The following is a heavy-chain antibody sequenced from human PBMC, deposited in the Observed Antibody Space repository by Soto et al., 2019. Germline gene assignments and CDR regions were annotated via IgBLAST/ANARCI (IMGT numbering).Heavy chain of an antibody. J-gene: IGHJ4*02. Sequence: SETLSLTCTVSGGSISGYYWSWIRQPPGKGLEWVGYISYNGSPTYSPSLKSRVTISVDTSQNQFSLKLNSVTAADTAVYYCARVGRRSSKTVFDYWGQGFLVTVSS. V-gene: IGHV4-59*13. CDR3: ARVGRRSSKTVFDY. CDR2: ISYNGSP. D-gene: IGHD4-17*01. CDR1: GGSISGYY.